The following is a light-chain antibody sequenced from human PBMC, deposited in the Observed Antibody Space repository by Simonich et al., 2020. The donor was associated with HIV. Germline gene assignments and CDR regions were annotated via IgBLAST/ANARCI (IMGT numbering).Light chain of an antibody. CDR3: QQYGSSPA. CDR1: QCVSSSY. Sequence: EIVLTQSPGTLSLSPGERATLSCRGNQCVSSSYLAWYQQKPGLAPRLLIYDASSRATGSPDRFRGSGSGTDFTLTISRLETEDFAVYYCQQYGSSPAFGPGTKVDIK. J-gene: IGKJ3*01. V-gene: IGKV3D-20*01. CDR2: DAS.